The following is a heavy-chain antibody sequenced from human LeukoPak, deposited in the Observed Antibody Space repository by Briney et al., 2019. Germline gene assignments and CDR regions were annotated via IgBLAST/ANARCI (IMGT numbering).Heavy chain of an antibody. D-gene: IGHD2-2*01. Sequence: PSETLSLTCTVSGASISSYYWSWIRQPAGKGLEWIGRTYTSGSTKYNPSLKSRVTMSVDTSKNQFSLKLSSVTAADTAVYYCVRTYCSTTSCYRDTSDIWGQGTMVTVSS. J-gene: IGHJ3*02. CDR1: GASISSYY. CDR3: VRTYCSTTSCYRDTSDI. CDR2: TYTSGST. V-gene: IGHV4-4*07.